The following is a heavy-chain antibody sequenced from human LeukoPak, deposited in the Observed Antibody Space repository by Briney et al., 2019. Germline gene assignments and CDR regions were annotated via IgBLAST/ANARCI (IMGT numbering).Heavy chain of an antibody. CDR2: FVGEHGKT. CDR3: ATDRSEITAGDTRFDY. J-gene: IGHJ4*02. Sequence: ASVKVSCKVSGYSLAELSMHWARQPPGKGLEWMGGFVGEHGKTIYAQKLQGRLSMTEDTSTDTAYMELNGLRSDDTAVYFCATDRSEITAGDTRFDYWGQGSLVTVSS. V-gene: IGHV1-24*01. CDR1: GYSLAELS. D-gene: IGHD6-13*01.